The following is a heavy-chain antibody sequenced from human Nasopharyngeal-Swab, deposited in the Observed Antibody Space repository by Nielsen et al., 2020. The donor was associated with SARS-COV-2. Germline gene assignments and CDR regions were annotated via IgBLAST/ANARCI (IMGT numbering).Heavy chain of an antibody. Sequence: SQTLSLTCAVSGGSISRSQWLTWVRQPPGKGLEWLGEIFPSGSTKYSPSLKSRVTIPIDESKNQFSLILNSVTAADAAVYYCAKLYYDSSGPGDIWGRGTMVTVSS. V-gene: IGHV4-4*02. J-gene: IGHJ3*02. CDR1: GGSISRSQW. CDR2: IFPSGST. CDR3: AKLYYDSSGPGDI. D-gene: IGHD3-22*01.